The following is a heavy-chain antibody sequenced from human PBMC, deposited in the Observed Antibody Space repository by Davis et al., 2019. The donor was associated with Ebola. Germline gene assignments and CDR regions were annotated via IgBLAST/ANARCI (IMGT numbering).Heavy chain of an antibody. CDR2: IYYSGST. CDR3: ARGPEYYYDSSGYFHILDY. D-gene: IGHD3-22*01. V-gene: IGHV4-30-4*01. J-gene: IGHJ4*02. Sequence: PSETLSLTCTVSGGSISSGDYYWSWIRQPPGKGLEWIGYIYYSGSTYYNPSLKSRVTISGDTSKNQFSLKLSSVTAADTAVYYCARGPEYYYDSSGYFHILDYWGPGTLVTVSS. CDR1: GGSISSGDYY.